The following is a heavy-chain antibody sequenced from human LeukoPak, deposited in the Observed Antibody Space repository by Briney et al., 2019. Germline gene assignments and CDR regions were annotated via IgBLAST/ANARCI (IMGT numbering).Heavy chain of an antibody. CDR1: GFTFSTYG. Sequence: GGSLRLSCAASGFTFSTYGMHWVRQAPGKGLEWVTVISYDGSNKYYADSVKGRFTISRDNSKNTLYLQMNSLRAEDTAVYYCARDQIVVVPAAPNWFDPWGQGTLVTVSS. CDR2: ISYDGSNK. CDR3: ARDQIVVVPAAPNWFDP. D-gene: IGHD2-2*01. J-gene: IGHJ5*02. V-gene: IGHV3-30*19.